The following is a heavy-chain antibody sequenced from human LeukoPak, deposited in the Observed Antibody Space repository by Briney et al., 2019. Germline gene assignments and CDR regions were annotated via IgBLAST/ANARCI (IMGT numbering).Heavy chain of an antibody. CDR2: IYTSGST. D-gene: IGHD3-9*01. Sequence: SQTLSLTCTVSGGSISSGSYYWSWIRQPAGKGLEWIGRIYTSGSTNYNPSLKSRVTISVDTSKNQFSLKLSSVTAADAAVYYCARGYYDILTGYYDLARFDYWGQGTLVTVSS. CDR3: ARGYYDILTGYYDLARFDY. CDR1: GGSISSGSYY. J-gene: IGHJ4*02. V-gene: IGHV4-61*02.